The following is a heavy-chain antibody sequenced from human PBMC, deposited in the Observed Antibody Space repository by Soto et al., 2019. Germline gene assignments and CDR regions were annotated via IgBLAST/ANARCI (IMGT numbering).Heavy chain of an antibody. CDR1: GFTFSSYG. CDR2: ISYDGSNK. CDR3: AKDVGDYVFDY. J-gene: IGHJ4*02. V-gene: IGHV3-30*18. D-gene: IGHD4-17*01. Sequence: QVQLVESGGGVVQPGRSLRLSCAASGFTFSSYGMHWVRQAPGKGLEWVAVISYDGSNKYYADSVKGRFTISRDNSKHSLYLQMNSLRAEDTAVYYCAKDVGDYVFDYWGQGTLVTVSS.